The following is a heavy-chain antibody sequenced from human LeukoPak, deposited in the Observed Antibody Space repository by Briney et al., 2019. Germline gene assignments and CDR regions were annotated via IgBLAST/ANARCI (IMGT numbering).Heavy chain of an antibody. J-gene: IGHJ5*02. D-gene: IGHD3-10*01. CDR3: VRDGLRLWFGELLYFDP. V-gene: IGHV1-18*01. CDR2: ISAYNGNT. CDR1: GYTFTSYG. Sequence: ASVKVSCKASGYTFTSYGISWVRQAPGQGLEWMGWISAYNGNTNYAQKLQGRVTMTTDTSTSTAYMELRSLRSDDTAVYYCVRDGLRLWFGELLYFDPWGQGTLVTVSS.